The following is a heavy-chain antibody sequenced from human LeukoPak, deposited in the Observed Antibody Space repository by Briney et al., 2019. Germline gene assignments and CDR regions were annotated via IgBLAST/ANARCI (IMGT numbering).Heavy chain of an antibody. J-gene: IGHJ4*02. D-gene: IGHD4-11*01. Sequence: GGSLRLSCAASGFTFSSYAMSWVRQAPGKGLEWVSAISGSGGSTYYADSVKGRFTIPRDNSKNTLYLQMNSLRAEDTAVYYCARHLDYILADWVYWGQGTLVTVSS. CDR1: GFTFSSYA. V-gene: IGHV3-23*01. CDR2: ISGSGGST. CDR3: ARHLDYILADWVY.